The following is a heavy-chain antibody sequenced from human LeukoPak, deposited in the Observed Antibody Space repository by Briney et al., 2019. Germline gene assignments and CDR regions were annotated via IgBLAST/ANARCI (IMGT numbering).Heavy chain of an antibody. V-gene: IGHV4-39*02. CDR2: IYYSGST. Sequence: SETLSLTCTVPGGSISSSSYYWGWIRQPPGKGLEWIGSIYYSGSTYYNPSLKSRVTISVDTSKNQFSLKLSSVTAADTAVYYCARDMVTEPKVDWFFDPWGRGTLVTVSS. CDR1: GGSISSSSYY. CDR3: ARDMVTEPKVDWFFDP. D-gene: IGHD2-21*02. J-gene: IGHJ2*01.